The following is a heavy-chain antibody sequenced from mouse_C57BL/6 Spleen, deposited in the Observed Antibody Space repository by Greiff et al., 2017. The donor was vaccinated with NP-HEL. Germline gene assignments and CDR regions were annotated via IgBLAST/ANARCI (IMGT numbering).Heavy chain of an antibody. Sequence: EVQLQQSGPVLVKPGASVKMSCKASGYTFTDYYMNWVKQSHGKSLEWIGVINPYNGGTSYNQKFKGKATLTVDKSSSTAYMELNSLTSEDSAVYFCASGHYYCSSYEFAYWGQGTLVTVSA. D-gene: IGHD1-1*01. J-gene: IGHJ3*01. CDR3: ASGHYYCSSYEFAY. V-gene: IGHV1-19*01. CDR1: GYTFTDYY. CDR2: INPYNGGT.